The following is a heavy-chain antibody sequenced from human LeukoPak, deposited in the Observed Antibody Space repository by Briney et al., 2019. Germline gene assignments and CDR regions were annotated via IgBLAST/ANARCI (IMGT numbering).Heavy chain of an antibody. V-gene: IGHV1-8*03. J-gene: IGHJ5*02. Sequence: ASVKVSCKASGYTFTSYDINWVRQATGQGLEWMGWLNPNSGNTGYAQNFQGRVTITRDTSINTAYMELSSLGSEDTAVYYCARMTVSGRDNWFDPWGQGTLVTVSS. CDR3: ARMTVSGRDNWFDP. CDR1: GYTFTSYD. CDR2: LNPNSGNT. D-gene: IGHD6-19*01.